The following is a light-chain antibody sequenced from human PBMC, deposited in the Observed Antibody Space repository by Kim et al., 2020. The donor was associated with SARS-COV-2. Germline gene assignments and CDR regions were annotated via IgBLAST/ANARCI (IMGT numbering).Light chain of an antibody. CDR1: NIGSKN. CDR3: QVWDSSTAVV. Sequence: VALGQTASISCGRNNIGSKNVHWYQQKLGQAPVLVIYRNDNRPSGIPGRFSGSNSENTATLTISRAQAGDEADYYCQVWDSSTAVVFGGGTQLTVL. CDR2: RND. V-gene: IGLV3-9*01. J-gene: IGLJ2*01.